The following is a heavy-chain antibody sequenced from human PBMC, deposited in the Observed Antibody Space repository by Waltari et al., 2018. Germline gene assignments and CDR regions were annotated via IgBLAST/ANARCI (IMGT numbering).Heavy chain of an antibody. Sequence: QVQLVQSGAEVKKPGASVKVSCKASGYTFTGYYMHWVRQAPGQGLEWMGRINPNSGGTNYAQKFQVRVTMTRDTSISTAYMELSRLRSDDTAVYYCARDPSYGGTSLYYYYYMDVWGKGTTVTVSS. CDR1: GYTFTGYY. CDR2: INPNSGGT. CDR3: ARDPSYGGTSLYYYYYMDV. V-gene: IGHV1-2*06. J-gene: IGHJ6*03. D-gene: IGHD4-17*01.